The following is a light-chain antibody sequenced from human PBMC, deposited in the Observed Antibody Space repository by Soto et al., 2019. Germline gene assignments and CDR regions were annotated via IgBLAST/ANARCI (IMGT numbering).Light chain of an antibody. Sequence: PGERVTLSCRASQSVSSSYLTWYQQKPGQAPRLLIYGASTRATSIPARFSGSGSGTDFTLTISSLQPEDFAVYYCQHDYNLPITFGQGTRLEIK. CDR1: QSVSSSY. V-gene: IGKV3D-7*01. CDR3: QHDYNLPIT. CDR2: GAS. J-gene: IGKJ5*01.